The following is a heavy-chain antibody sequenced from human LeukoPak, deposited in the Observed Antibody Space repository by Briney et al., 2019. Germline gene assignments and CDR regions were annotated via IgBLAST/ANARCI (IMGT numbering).Heavy chain of an antibody. CDR3: ARWSIYSYGPAGFDY. CDR2: IYYSGST. J-gene: IGHJ4*02. CDR1: GGSISSYY. Sequence: SETLSLTCTVPGGSISSYYWSWIRQPPGKGLEWIGYIYYSGSTNYNPSLKSRVRISVDTSKNQFSLKLSSVTAADTAVYYCARWSIYSYGPAGFDYWGQGTLVTVSS. D-gene: IGHD5-18*01. V-gene: IGHV4-59*08.